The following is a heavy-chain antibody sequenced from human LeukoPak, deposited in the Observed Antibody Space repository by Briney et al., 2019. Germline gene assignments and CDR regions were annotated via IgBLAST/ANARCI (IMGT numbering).Heavy chain of an antibody. D-gene: IGHD5-24*01. CDR2: IYYSGST. Sequence: SETLSLTCTVSGGSISSSSYYWGWIRQPPGKGLEWIGSIYYSGSTYYNPSLKSRVAISVDTSKNQFSLKLSSVTAADTAVYYCARERPVEMATIRYYYYYYYMDVWGKGTTVTISS. CDR3: ARERPVEMATIRYYYYYYYMDV. CDR1: GGSISSSSYY. J-gene: IGHJ6*03. V-gene: IGHV4-39*07.